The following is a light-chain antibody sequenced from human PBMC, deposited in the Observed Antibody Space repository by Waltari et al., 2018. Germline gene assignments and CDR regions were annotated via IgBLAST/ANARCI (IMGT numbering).Light chain of an antibody. CDR1: QSLGSN. J-gene: IGKJ1*01. CDR2: AAS. Sequence: EIAMTQSPATLSVSPGERATLSCRASQSLGSNLAWYQQKPGQAPRLLIYAASTRATGIPASFSGSGSGTEFTLTISSLQSEDFAIYYCQQYNDWPPTWTFGQGTKVEIK. CDR3: QQYNDWPPTWT. V-gene: IGKV3-15*01.